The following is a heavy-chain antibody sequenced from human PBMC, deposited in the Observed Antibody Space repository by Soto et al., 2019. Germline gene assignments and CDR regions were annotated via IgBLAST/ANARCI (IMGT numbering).Heavy chain of an antibody. D-gene: IGHD6-19*01. V-gene: IGHV3-30*18. Sequence: GGSLRLSCAASGFTFSSYGMHWVRQAPGKGLEWVAVISYDGSYKYYADSVKGRFTISRDNSKNTLYLQMNSLRAEDTAVYYCAKSSSGWYFLFDYWGQGTLVTVSS. CDR1: GFTFSSYG. CDR2: ISYDGSYK. CDR3: AKSSSGWYFLFDY. J-gene: IGHJ4*02.